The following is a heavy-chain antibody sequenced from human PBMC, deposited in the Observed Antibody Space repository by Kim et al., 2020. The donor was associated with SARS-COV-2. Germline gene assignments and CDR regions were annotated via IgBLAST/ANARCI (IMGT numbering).Heavy chain of an antibody. D-gene: IGHD3-22*01. Sequence: QGRVTITADESTSTAYMELSSLRSEDTAVYYCARGYGEYDSSGYYVGFDYWGQGTLVTVSS. V-gene: IGHV1-69*01. J-gene: IGHJ4*02. CDR3: ARGYGEYDSSGYYVGFDY.